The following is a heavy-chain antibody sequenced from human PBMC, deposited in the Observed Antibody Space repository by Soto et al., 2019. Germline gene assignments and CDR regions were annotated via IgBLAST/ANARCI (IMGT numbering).Heavy chain of an antibody. CDR3: ARADYYDSSGYYYVGGFDY. CDR2: IYYSGST. V-gene: IGHV4-59*01. Sequence: SETLSLTCTVSGGSISSYYWSWIRQPPVKGLEWIGYIYYSGSTNYNPSLKSRVTISVDTSKNQFSLKLSSVTAADTAVYYCARADYYDSSGYYYVGGFDYWGQGTLVTVSS. J-gene: IGHJ4*02. D-gene: IGHD3-22*01. CDR1: GGSISSYY.